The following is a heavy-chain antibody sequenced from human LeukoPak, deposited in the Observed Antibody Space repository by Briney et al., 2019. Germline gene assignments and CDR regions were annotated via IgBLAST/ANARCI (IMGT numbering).Heavy chain of an antibody. D-gene: IGHD3-22*01. J-gene: IGHJ4*02. V-gene: IGHV4-59*01. CDR3: ARGGHYYDTFDY. CDR1: GASISSYY. Sequence: PSETLSLTCTVSGASISSYYWSWIRQPPGKGLEWIGYIYYSGSTNYSPSLKSRVTISVDTSKNQFSLKLSSVTAADTAVYYCARGGHYYDTFDYWGQGTLVTVSS. CDR2: IYYSGST.